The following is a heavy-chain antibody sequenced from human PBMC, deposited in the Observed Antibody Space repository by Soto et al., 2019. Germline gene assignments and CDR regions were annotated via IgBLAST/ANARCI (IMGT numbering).Heavy chain of an antibody. Sequence: QVQVVQSGGEVKEPGASVRVSCKTSGYIFTSYGITWVRQAPGQGLEWLGWISPYDDNTNYAQNHEGRVRMSTDTSTRTAYMELRNLRSDDTAVYYCARGGYYDSSGSRNYHYYGMDVWGQGTTITVS. D-gene: IGHD3-22*01. CDR1: GYIFTSYG. J-gene: IGHJ6*02. CDR2: ISPYDDNT. V-gene: IGHV1-18*01. CDR3: ARGGYYDSSGSRNYHYYGMDV.